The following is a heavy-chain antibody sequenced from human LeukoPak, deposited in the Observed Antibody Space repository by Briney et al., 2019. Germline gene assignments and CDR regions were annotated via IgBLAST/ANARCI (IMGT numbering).Heavy chain of an antibody. CDR1: GYTFTDFY. J-gene: IGHJ4*02. Sequence: EASVKVSCKTSGYTFTDFYIHWVRQAPGQGLEWMGRIIPILGIANYAQKFQGRVTITADKSMSTAYMELSSLRSEDMAVYYCARGTAAAVSLNFDYWGQGTLVTVSS. CDR3: ARGTAAAVSLNFDY. D-gene: IGHD6-13*01. CDR2: IIPILGIA. V-gene: IGHV1-69*04.